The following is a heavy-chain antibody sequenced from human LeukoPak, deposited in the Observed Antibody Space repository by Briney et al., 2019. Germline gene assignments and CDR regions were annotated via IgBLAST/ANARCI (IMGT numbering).Heavy chain of an antibody. Sequence: SETLSLTCTVSGGSITSYYWNWIRQPPGKGLEWIGYIHYSGSATYNPSLQSRVTISVDTSKNQFSLKLSSVTAADTAVYYCAREYGDLDYWGRGALVTVSS. CDR3: AREYGDLDY. V-gene: IGHV4-59*12. CDR1: GGSITSYY. D-gene: IGHD4-17*01. CDR2: IHYSGSA. J-gene: IGHJ4*02.